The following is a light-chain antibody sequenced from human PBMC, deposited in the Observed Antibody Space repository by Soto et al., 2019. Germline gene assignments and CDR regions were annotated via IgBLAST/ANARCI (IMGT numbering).Light chain of an antibody. CDR2: AAS. CDR1: QSVSSSY. CDR3: QQYNNWPIT. Sequence: EIVMTQSPATLSVSPRERSTLSCRSRQSVSSSYLAWYQQKPGQAPRLLIYAASTRATGVPARFSGSGSGTEFTLTISSLQSEDFAVYYCQQYNNWPITFGQGTRLEIK. V-gene: IGKV3-15*01. J-gene: IGKJ5*01.